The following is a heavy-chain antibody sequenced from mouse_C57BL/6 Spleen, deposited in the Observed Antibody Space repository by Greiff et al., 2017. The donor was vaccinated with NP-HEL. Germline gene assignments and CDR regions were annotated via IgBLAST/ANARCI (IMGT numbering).Heavy chain of an antibody. Sequence: EVQLVESGGGLVKPGGSLKLSCAASGFTFSDYGMHWVRQAPEKGLEWVAYISSGSSTIYYADTVKGRFTISRDNAKNTLFLQMTSLRSEDTAMYYCARDYYGPAYWGQGTLVTVSA. CDR3: ARDYYGPAY. CDR2: ISSGSSTI. D-gene: IGHD1-1*01. CDR1: GFTFSDYG. J-gene: IGHJ3*01. V-gene: IGHV5-17*01.